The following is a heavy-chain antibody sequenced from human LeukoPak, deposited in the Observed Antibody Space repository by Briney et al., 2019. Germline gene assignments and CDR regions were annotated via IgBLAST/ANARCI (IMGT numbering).Heavy chain of an antibody. Sequence: SETLSLTCTVSGGSISSSSYYWGWIRQPPGKGLEWIGSIYYSGSTYYNPSLKSRVTISVDTSKNQFSLKLSSVTAADTAVYYCARGALLWFGDIDYWGQGTLVTVSS. J-gene: IGHJ4*02. CDR2: IYYSGST. D-gene: IGHD3-10*01. CDR3: ARGALLWFGDIDY. CDR1: GGSISSSSYY. V-gene: IGHV4-39*07.